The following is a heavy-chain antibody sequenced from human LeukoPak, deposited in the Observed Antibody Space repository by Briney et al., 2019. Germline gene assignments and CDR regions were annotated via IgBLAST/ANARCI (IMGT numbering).Heavy chain of an antibody. V-gene: IGHV1-46*01. J-gene: IGHJ4*02. CDR1: GYTFTGYY. CDR2: INPSGGST. CDR3: ARVRTTPDVALGY. D-gene: IGHD4-11*01. Sequence: ASVKVSCKASGYTFTGYYMHWVRQAPGQGLEWMGIINPSGGSTSYAQKFQGRVTMTRDMSTSTVYMELSSLRSEDTAVYYCARVRTTPDVALGYWGQGTLVTVSS.